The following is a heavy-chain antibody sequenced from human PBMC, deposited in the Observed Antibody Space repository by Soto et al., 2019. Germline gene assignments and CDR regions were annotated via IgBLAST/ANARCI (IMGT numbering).Heavy chain of an antibody. Sequence: QVQLQESGPGLVKPSQTLSLTCTVSGGSISSGDYYWSWIRQPPGKGLEWIGYIYYSGSTYYNPSLKSRVTISVDPSTNPFSLKLSSVTAADTAVYYCATIKLGSNRLDYWGQGTLVTVSS. V-gene: IGHV4-30-4*01. CDR3: ATIKLGSNRLDY. CDR2: IYYSGST. CDR1: GGSISSGDYY. D-gene: IGHD3-10*01. J-gene: IGHJ4*02.